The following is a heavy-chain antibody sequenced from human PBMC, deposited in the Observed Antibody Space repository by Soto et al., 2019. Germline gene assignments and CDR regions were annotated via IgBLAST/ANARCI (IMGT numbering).Heavy chain of an antibody. CDR1: GFTFSSYS. D-gene: IGHD1-26*01. V-gene: IGHV3-21*01. CDR3: ARERLGATRGWFDP. J-gene: IGHJ5*02. Sequence: NPGGSLRLSCAASGFTFSSYSMNWVRQAPGKGLEWVSSISSSSSYIYYADSVKGRFTISRDNAKNSLYLQMNSLRAEDTAVYYCARERLGATRGWFDPWGQGTLVTVSS. CDR2: ISSSSSYI.